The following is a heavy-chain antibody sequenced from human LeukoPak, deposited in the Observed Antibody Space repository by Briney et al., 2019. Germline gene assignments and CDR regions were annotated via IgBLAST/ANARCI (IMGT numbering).Heavy chain of an antibody. CDR3: ARDSAPPECGDYSYYYYGMDV. CDR2: ISAYNGNT. D-gene: IGHD4-17*01. V-gene: IGHV1-18*01. J-gene: IGHJ6*02. Sequence: VASVKVSCTASGYTFTSYGISWVRQAPGQGLEWMGWISAYNGNTNYAQKLQGRVTMTTDTSTSTAYMELRSLRSDDTAVYYCARDSAPPECGDYSYYYYGMDVWGQGTTVTVSS. CDR1: GYTFTSYG.